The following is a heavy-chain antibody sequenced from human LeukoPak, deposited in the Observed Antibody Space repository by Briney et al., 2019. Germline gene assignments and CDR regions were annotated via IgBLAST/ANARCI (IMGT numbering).Heavy chain of an antibody. Sequence: PSETLSLTCAVYGGSFSGYYWSWVSQPPGKGLEWIGEINHSGSTNYNPSLKSRVTISVDTSKNQFSLKLSSVTAADTAVYYCARGNNLNYYGSGSYACDYWGQGTLVTVSS. D-gene: IGHD3-10*01. CDR2: INHSGST. J-gene: IGHJ4*02. CDR1: GGSFSGYY. CDR3: ARGNNLNYYGSGSYACDY. V-gene: IGHV4-34*01.